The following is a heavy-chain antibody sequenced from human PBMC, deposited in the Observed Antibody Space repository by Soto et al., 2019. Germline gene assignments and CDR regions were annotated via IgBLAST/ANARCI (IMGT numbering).Heavy chain of an antibody. V-gene: IGHV4-59*01. CDR3: AREPGRSGWNYYMDV. Sequence: SETLSLTCTVSGGSISNYYWSWIRQPPGKGLEWIGFIFYSGSTKYNPSLNSRVTISVDTSKNQFSLNLRSVTAADTAVYYCAREPGRSGWNYYMDVWGKGTTVNVS. CDR2: IFYSGST. D-gene: IGHD6-19*01. J-gene: IGHJ6*03. CDR1: GGSISNYY.